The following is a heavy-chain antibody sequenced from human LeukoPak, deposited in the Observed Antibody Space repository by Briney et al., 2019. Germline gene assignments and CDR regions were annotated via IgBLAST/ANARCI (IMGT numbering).Heavy chain of an antibody. V-gene: IGHV4-59*02. CDR2: TYYGGST. D-gene: IGHD1-26*01. CDR3: ARGPFRGTGDGAFDI. CDR1: GSSVSSYY. Sequence: SETLSLTCTVSGSSVSSYYWSWIRQPPGKGLEWMGYTYYGGSTNYHPSLTSRVTISVDTSKNQFSLRLYSVTSADTAVYYCARGPFRGTGDGAFDIWGQGTMVTVST. J-gene: IGHJ3*02.